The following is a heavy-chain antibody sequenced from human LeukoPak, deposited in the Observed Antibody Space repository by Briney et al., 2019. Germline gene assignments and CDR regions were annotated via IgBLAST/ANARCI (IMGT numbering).Heavy chain of an antibody. CDR1: GYSFTSYW. V-gene: IGHV5-51*01. D-gene: IGHD6-19*01. CDR2: IYPGDSDT. J-gene: IGHJ3*02. Sequence: GESLKISCKGSGYSFTSYWIGWVRQMPGKGLEWMGIIYPGDSDTRYSPSFQGQVTISADKSIGTAYLQWSSLKAPDTAMYYCARPRTIAVAAAFDIWGQGTMATVSS. CDR3: ARPRTIAVAAAFDI.